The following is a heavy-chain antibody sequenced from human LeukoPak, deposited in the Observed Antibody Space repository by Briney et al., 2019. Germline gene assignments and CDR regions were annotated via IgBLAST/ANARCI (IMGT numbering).Heavy chain of an antibody. V-gene: IGHV5-10-1*01. D-gene: IGHD2-21*02. Sequence: GESLRISCKGSGYSFTSYWISWVRQMPGKGLEWMGRIDPSGSYTNYSPSFQGHVTISADKSISTAYLQWSSLKASDTAMYYCAISRYCGGDCYPPFDYWGQGTLVTVSS. J-gene: IGHJ4*02. CDR3: AISRYCGGDCYPPFDY. CDR1: GYSFTSYW. CDR2: IDPSGSYT.